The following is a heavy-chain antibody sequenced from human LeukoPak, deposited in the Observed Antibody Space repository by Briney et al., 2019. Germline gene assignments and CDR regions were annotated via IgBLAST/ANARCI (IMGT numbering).Heavy chain of an antibody. CDR1: GLTSSNAW. Sequence: GGPLSLSCVASGLTSSNAWMIWFPKAPGKGLKWVGRIKCKTDGGTTDYAAPVKGRFTISRDDSKNTLYLQMNSLKTEDTAVYYCTTLVATTLWGQGTLVTVSS. CDR2: IKCKTDGGTT. J-gene: IGHJ4*02. V-gene: IGHV3-15*01. D-gene: IGHD1-26*01. CDR3: TTLVATTL.